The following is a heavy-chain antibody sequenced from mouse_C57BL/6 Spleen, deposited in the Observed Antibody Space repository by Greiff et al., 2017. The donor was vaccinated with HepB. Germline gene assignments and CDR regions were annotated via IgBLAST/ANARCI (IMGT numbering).Heavy chain of an antibody. Sequence: QVQLKESGPGLVAPSQSLSITCTVSGFSLTSYGVHWVRQPPGKGLEWLVVIWSDGSTTYNSALKSRLSISKDNSKSQVFLKMNSLQTDDTAMYYGARHGWLLRGGAMDYWGQGTSVTVSS. CDR1: GFSLTSYG. CDR2: IWSDGST. D-gene: IGHD2-3*01. CDR3: ARHGWLLRGGAMDY. J-gene: IGHJ4*01. V-gene: IGHV2-6-1*01.